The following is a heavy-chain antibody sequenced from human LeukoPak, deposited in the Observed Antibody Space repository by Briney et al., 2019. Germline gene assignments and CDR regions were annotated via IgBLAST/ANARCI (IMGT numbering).Heavy chain of an antibody. CDR1: GFTFSSYG. Sequence: GGSLRLSCAASGFTFSSYGMHWVRQAPGKGLEWVAVISYDGSNKYYADSVKGRFTISRDNSKNSLYLQMNSLRAEDTALYHCAREAGGPGERYFDYWGQGTLVTVSS. CDR3: AREAGGPGERYFDY. D-gene: IGHD6-19*01. V-gene: IGHV3-30*03. CDR2: ISYDGSNK. J-gene: IGHJ4*02.